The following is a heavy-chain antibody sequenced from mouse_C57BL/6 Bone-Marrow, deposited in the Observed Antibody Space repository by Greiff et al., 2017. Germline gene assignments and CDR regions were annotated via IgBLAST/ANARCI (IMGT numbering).Heavy chain of an antibody. CDR2: IRNKANGYKT. J-gene: IGHJ4*01. D-gene: IGHD2-3*01. CDR1: GFTFTDYY. CDR3: ARYIGDGYDAMDY. V-gene: IGHV7-3*01. Sequence: EVQRVESGGGLVQPGGSLSLSCAASGFTFTDYYMSWVRQPPGKALEWMGFIRNKANGYKTEYSASVKGRFTISRDNSQSILYLQMKALSAEDSATFCCARYIGDGYDAMDYWGQGTSVTVSS.